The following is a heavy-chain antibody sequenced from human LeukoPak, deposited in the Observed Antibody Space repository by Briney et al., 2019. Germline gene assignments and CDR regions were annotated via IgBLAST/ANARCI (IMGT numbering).Heavy chain of an antibody. Sequence: SETLSLTCTVSGGSISSYYWSWLRQPPGKGLEWIGYIYYSGSTNYDTSLKSRVTIAVDTSKNQFSLKLSSVTAADTAVYYWARYVYYYDSSGYFAFDIWGQGTMVTVSS. J-gene: IGHJ3*02. CDR3: ARYVYYYDSSGYFAFDI. V-gene: IGHV4-59*01. D-gene: IGHD3-22*01. CDR1: GGSISSYY. CDR2: IYYSGST.